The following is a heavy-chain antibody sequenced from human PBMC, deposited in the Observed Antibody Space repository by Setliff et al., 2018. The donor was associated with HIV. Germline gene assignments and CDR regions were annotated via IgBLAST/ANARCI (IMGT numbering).Heavy chain of an antibody. CDR1: GFLFHTYW. J-gene: IGHJ2*01. Sequence: HPGGSLRLSCAASGFLFHTYWMSWVRQAPGKGLEWVANIKEDGSEKYYVDSVKGRFTISRDNAENSLYLQMNSLTAEDTAVYYCAKDPTHDSYGDYYWYFDLWGRGTLVTVSS. V-gene: IGHV3-7*05. D-gene: IGHD4-17*01. CDR2: IKEDGSEK. CDR3: AKDPTHDSYGDYYWYFDL.